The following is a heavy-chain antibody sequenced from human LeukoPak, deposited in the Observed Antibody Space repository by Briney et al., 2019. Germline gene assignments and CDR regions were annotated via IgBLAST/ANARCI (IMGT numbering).Heavy chain of an antibody. J-gene: IGHJ4*02. CDR1: GGSISSSSYY. CDR2: IYYSGST. V-gene: IGHV4-39*07. CDR3: ARGPLLRRRAFDY. Sequence: PSETLSLTCTVSGGSISSSSYYWGWIRQPPGKGLEWIGSIYYSGSTYYNPSLKSRVTISVDRSKNQFSLKLSSVTAADTAVYYCARGPLLRRRAFDYWGQGTLVTVSS.